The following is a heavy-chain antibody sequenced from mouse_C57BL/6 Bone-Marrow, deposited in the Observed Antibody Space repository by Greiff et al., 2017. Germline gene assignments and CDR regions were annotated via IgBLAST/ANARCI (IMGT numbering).Heavy chain of an antibody. CDR1: GYTFTSYW. D-gene: IGHD3-2*02. J-gene: IGHJ2*01. CDR2: IHPNSGST. CDR3: ARWVDSSGYRDD. Sequence: VQLQQPGAELVKPGASVKLSCKASGYTFTSYWMHWVKQRPGQGLEWIGMIHPNSGSTNYNEKFKSKATLTVDKSSSTAYMQLSSLTSEDSAVYYCARWVDSSGYRDDWGQGTTLTVSS. V-gene: IGHV1-64*01.